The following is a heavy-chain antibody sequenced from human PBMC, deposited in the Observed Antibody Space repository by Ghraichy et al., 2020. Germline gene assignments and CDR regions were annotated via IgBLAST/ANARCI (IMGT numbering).Heavy chain of an antibody. CDR3: VKDRSVIVVALDY. CDR2: IGGNRGST. Sequence: GGSLRLSCSASGFTFRNYAMHWVRQAPGKGLEYVSAIGGNRGSTYYADSVKGRFTISRDNSKNTLYFQMNSLRAEDTAVYYCVKDRSVIVVALDYWGQGTLVTVSS. V-gene: IGHV3-64D*06. CDR1: GFTFRNYA. D-gene: IGHD3-22*01. J-gene: IGHJ4*02.